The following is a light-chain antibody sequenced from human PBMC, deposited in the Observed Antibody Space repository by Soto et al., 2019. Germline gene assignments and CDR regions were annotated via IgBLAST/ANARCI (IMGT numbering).Light chain of an antibody. CDR2: WAS. V-gene: IGKV4-1*01. J-gene: IGKJ1*01. CDR3: QQYYSTPWP. CDR1: QSVLYSSNNENY. Sequence: DIVMTQSPDSLAVSLGERATINCKSSQSVLYSSNNENYLAWYQQKPGQPPKLLIYWASTRESGVPDRFNGSGSGTDFTLTISSLQAEDVAVYYCQQYYSTPWPFGQGTKVEIK.